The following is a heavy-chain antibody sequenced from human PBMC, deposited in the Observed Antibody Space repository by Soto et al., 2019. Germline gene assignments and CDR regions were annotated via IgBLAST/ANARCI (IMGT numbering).Heavy chain of an antibody. D-gene: IGHD1-26*01. J-gene: IGHJ4*02. Sequence: LSLTCTGSRGSVSNCYWGWIRQPPGKGLEWVAYVYYSGSTNYNPSLGSRVTISVDKSKNQFSLKMTSVTGADTAVYYCARGRSHEWELLVQYFDYWGQGTLVTVSS. CDR2: VYYSGST. CDR3: ARGRSHEWELLVQYFDY. CDR1: RGSVSNCY. V-gene: IGHV4-59*02.